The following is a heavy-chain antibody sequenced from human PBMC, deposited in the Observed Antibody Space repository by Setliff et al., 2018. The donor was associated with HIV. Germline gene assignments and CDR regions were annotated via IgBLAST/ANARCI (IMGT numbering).Heavy chain of an antibody. CDR2: INRGGST. Sequence: KPSETLSLTCGVYGESLSGYSWNWIRQPPGKGLEWIGEINRGGSTNYNPSLKSRAIISVDTSKIQFSLKLSSVTAADTAVYYCARSGYDPMPGAMAPILWYFDLWGRGT. D-gene: IGHD5-12*01. CDR3: ARSGYDPMPGAMAPILWYFDL. V-gene: IGHV4-34*01. J-gene: IGHJ2*01. CDR1: GESLSGYS.